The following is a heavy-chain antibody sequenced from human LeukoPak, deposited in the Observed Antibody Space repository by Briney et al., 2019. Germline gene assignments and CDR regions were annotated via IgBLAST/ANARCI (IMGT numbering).Heavy chain of an antibody. CDR3: AKDIARTGYYMDV. CDR1: GYTLTELS. Sequence: ASVKVSCKVSGYTLTELSMHWVRQAPGKGLEWMGGFDPEDGETIYAQKFQGRVTMTEDTSTDTAYMELNSLRAEDTAVYYCAKDIARTGYYMDVWGKGTTVTISS. CDR2: FDPEDGET. J-gene: IGHJ6*03. V-gene: IGHV1-24*01. D-gene: IGHD3/OR15-3a*01.